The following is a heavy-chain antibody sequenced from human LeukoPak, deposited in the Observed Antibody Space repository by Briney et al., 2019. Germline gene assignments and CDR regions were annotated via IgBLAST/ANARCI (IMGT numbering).Heavy chain of an antibody. CDR1: GGSISNYH. CDR3: ARRDVSSGWSFDY. V-gene: IGHV4-4*07. Sequence: SETLSLTCTVSGGSISNYHWSWIRQPAGKGLEWIGQIHTSGSTNYNPPLKSRVTMSIDTTEDQVSLTIRSVTAADTAFYYCARRDVSSGWSFDYWGQGTLVTVSS. CDR2: IHTSGST. J-gene: IGHJ4*02. D-gene: IGHD6-19*01.